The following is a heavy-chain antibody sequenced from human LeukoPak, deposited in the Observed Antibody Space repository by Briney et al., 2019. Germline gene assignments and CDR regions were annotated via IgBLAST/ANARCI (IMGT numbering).Heavy chain of an antibody. CDR3: ARVPWFGELFGAFDI. Sequence: SVKVSCKASGGTFSSYAISWVRQAPGQGLEWMGRIIPILGIANYAQKFQGRVTITRDTSASTAYMELSSLRSEDTAVYYCARVPWFGELFGAFDIWGQGTMVTVSS. D-gene: IGHD3-10*01. V-gene: IGHV1-69*04. CDR1: GGTFSSYA. J-gene: IGHJ3*02. CDR2: IIPILGIA.